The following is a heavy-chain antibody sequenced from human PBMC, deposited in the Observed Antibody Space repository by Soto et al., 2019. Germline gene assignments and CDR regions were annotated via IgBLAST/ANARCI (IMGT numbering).Heavy chain of an antibody. D-gene: IGHD2-2*02. V-gene: IGHV1-3*01. CDR3: ASSFTVPAVIGY. J-gene: IGHJ4*02. CDR2: INAGNGNT. CDR1: GYTFTSYA. Sequence: GASVKVSWKDSGYTFTSYAMHWVRQAPGQRLEWMGWINAGNGNTKYSQKFQGRVTITRDTSASTAYMELSSLRSEDTAVYYCASSFTVPAVIGYWGQGTLVTVSS.